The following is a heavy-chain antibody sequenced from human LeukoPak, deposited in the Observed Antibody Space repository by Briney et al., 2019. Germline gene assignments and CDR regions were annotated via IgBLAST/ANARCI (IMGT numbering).Heavy chain of an antibody. D-gene: IGHD1-26*01. CDR2: INHSGST. CDR1: GGSFSGYY. CDR3: ARGGGIVGATANY. Sequence: SETLSLTCGVYGGSFSGYYWSWIRQPPGKGLEWIGEINHSGSTNYNPSLKGRVTISVDTSKNQFSLKLSSVTAADTAVYYCARGGGIVGATANYWGQGTLVTVSS. V-gene: IGHV4-34*01. J-gene: IGHJ4*02.